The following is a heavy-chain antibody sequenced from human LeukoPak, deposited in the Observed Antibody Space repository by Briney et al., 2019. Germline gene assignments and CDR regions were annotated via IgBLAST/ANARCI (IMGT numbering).Heavy chain of an antibody. V-gene: IGHV3-48*01. CDR2: ISSSSSTI. Sequence: PGGSLRLSCAASGFTFSSYSMNWVRQAPGKGLEWVSYISSSSSTIYYADSVKGRFTISRDNAKNSLYLQMNSLRAEDTAVYYCAKAKKDIYYYGMDVWGQGTTVTVSS. CDR1: GFTFSSYS. CDR3: AKAKKDIYYYGMDV. D-gene: IGHD2-15*01. J-gene: IGHJ6*02.